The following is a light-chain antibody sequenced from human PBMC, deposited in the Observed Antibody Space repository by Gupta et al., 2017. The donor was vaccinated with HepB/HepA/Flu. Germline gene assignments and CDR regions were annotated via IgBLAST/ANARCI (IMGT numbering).Light chain of an antibody. CDR1: QSVVYTNGIAY. J-gene: IGKJ1*01. CDR3: MQGKHWPVT. V-gene: IGKV2-30*01. Sequence: DVVMTQSQLSLPVTLGQPASISCRSSQSVVYTNGIAYLSWFLQRPGQSPRRLIYRVSNRDSGVPDRFSGSGSGTDFTLKISRVEAEDAGVYYCMQGKHWPVTFGQGTKVEI. CDR2: RVS.